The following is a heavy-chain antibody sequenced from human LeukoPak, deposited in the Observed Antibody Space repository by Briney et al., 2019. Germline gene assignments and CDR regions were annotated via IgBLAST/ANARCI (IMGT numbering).Heavy chain of an antibody. D-gene: IGHD2-15*01. CDR3: SKDGEKFLYCSGASCYFFFDY. V-gene: IGHV3-30*02. CDR1: GVTPCSYG. Sequence: PGGSLRLSCAASGVTPCSYGMHCVGQAPGTEVEWLVVIRYDGSNKYYADSVKGRFTISTDNSTNTPYLQMNTNLTDDTTGDYCSKDGEKFLYCSGASCYFFFDYWGQGTLVTVSS. J-gene: IGHJ4*02. CDR2: IRYDGSNK.